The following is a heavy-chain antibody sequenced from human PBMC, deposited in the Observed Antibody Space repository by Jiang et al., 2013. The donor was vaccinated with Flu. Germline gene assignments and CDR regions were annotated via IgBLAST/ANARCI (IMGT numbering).Heavy chain of an antibody. CDR1: VRHSATSGVG. V-gene: IGHV2-5*02. CDR3: AHSPLIVGATWFDP. CDR2: IYWDDDK. J-gene: IGHJ5*02. Sequence: KPTTDPHADLHLLWVRHSATSGVGVGWIRQPPGKALEWLALIYWDDDKRYSPSLKSRLTITKDTSKNQVVLTMTNMDPVDTATYYCAHSPLIVGATWFDPWGQGTLVTVSS. D-gene: IGHD1-26*01.